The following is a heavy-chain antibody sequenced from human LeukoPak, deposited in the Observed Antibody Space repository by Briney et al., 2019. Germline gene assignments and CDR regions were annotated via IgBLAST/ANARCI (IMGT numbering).Heavy chain of an antibody. CDR2: ISYDGSNK. Sequence: PGTSLRLSCAASGFTFSNYGMHWVRQAPGKGLEWVAVISYDGSNKYYADSVKSRFTISRDNSKNTLYLQMNSLSAEETAVSYCAKDQSGGYDWEYGMDVWGQGTTVTVSS. J-gene: IGHJ6*02. D-gene: IGHD5-12*01. CDR3: AKDQSGGYDWEYGMDV. V-gene: IGHV3-30*18. CDR1: GFTFSNYG.